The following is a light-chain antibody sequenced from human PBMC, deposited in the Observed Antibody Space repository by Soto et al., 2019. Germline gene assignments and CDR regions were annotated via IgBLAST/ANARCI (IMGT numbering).Light chain of an antibody. V-gene: IGKV3-20*01. CDR3: QQYGSSPLLT. J-gene: IGKJ4*01. Sequence: EIVVTQSPRTLSMSPGERATLSCRASQSVSSSYLAWYQQKPGQAPRLLIYGASSRATGIPDRFSGSGSGTDFTLTISRLEPEDFAVYYCQQYGSSPLLTFGGGTKVEIK. CDR2: GAS. CDR1: QSVSSSY.